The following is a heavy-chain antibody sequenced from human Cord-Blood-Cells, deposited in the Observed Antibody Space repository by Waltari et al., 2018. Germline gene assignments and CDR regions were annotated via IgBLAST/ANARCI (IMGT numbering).Heavy chain of an antibody. J-gene: IGHJ3*02. CDR2: IYYSGST. Sequence: QVQLQESGPGLVKPSETLSITCTVSGGSISSYYWSWIRQPQGKGLEWIGYIYYSGSTNYNPSLKSRVTISVDTSKNQFSLKLSSVTAADTAVYYCAKKYCSSTSCYDAFDIWGQGTMVTVSS. CDR1: GGSISSYY. V-gene: IGHV4-59*01. CDR3: AKKYCSSTSCYDAFDI. D-gene: IGHD2-2*01.